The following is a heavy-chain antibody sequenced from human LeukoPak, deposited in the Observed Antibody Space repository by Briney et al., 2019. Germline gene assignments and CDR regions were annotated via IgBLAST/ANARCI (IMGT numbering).Heavy chain of an antibody. J-gene: IGHJ4*02. CDR2: IYTSGST. CDR3: AVGYYDSRGQTIGDY. CDR1: GGSISSGSYY. V-gene: IGHV4-61*02. Sequence: SQTLSLTCTVYGGSISSGSYYWSWIRQPAGKGLEWIVRIYTSGSTNYNPSLKSRVTISVDTSKNQFSLKLSSVTAADTAVYYCAVGYYDSRGQTIGDYWGQGTLVTVSS. D-gene: IGHD3-22*01.